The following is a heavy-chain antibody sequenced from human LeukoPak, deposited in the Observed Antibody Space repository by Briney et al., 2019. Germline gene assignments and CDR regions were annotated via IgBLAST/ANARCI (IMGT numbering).Heavy chain of an antibody. CDR2: IGTAGDT. CDR1: GFTFSSYD. V-gene: IGHV3-13*01. J-gene: IGHJ3*02. Sequence: GGSLRLSCAASGFTFSSYDMHWVRQATGKGLEWVSAIGTAGDTYYPGSVKGRFTISGENAKNSLYLQMNSLRAGDTAVYYCARGHFYGSTHAFDIWGQGTMVTVSS. CDR3: ARGHFYGSTHAFDI. D-gene: IGHD3-10*01.